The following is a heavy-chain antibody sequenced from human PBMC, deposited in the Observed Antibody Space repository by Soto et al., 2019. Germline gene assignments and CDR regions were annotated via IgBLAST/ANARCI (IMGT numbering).Heavy chain of an antibody. J-gene: IGHJ4*02. V-gene: IGHV4-34*01. Sequence: SETLSLTCAVYGGSFSGYYWSWIRQPPGKGLEWIGDINHSGSTNYNPSLKSRVTISVDTSKNQFSLSLTSVTAADTAVYYCARHSGGYNGFDFSYWGQGALVTVSS. CDR2: INHSGST. D-gene: IGHD5-12*01. CDR1: GGSFSGYY. CDR3: ARHSGGYNGFDFSY.